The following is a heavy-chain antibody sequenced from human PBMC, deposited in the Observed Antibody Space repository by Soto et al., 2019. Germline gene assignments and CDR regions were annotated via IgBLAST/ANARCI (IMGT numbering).Heavy chain of an antibody. V-gene: IGHV4-34*01. J-gene: IGHJ5*02. D-gene: IGHD6-6*01. CDR2: INHSGST. CDR1: GGSFSGYY. CDR3: ATKKEYSSTPFDP. Sequence: PSETLSLTCAVYGGSFSGYYWSWIRQPPGKGLEWIGEINHSGSTNYNPSLKSRVTISVDTSKNQFSLKLSSVTAADTAVYYCATKKEYSSTPFDPWGQGTLVTVSS.